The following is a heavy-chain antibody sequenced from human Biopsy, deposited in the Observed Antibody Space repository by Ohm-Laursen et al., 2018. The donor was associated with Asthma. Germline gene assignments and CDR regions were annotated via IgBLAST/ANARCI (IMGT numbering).Heavy chain of an antibody. Sequence: ASVKVSCKTPGYTFNSAGITWVRQAPGQGPEWTGWISVYNGNTKVAQKLQDRVTMITDTSTSTAYMELGSLRSDDTAVYFCARAVDYSHYYGIDVWGQGTTVTVS. D-gene: IGHD3-10*01. V-gene: IGHV1-18*01. CDR1: GYTFNSAG. J-gene: IGHJ6*02. CDR2: ISVYNGNT. CDR3: ARAVDYSHYYGIDV.